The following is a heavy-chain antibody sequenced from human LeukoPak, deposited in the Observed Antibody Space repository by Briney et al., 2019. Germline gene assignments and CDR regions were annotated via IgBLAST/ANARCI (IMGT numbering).Heavy chain of an antibody. J-gene: IGHJ6*02. Sequence: SQTLSLTCAISGDSVYSISVAWNWIRQSPSRGLEWLGRTYYRSKWYYEYAVSVKGRININPDPSKNQFSLQLNSVTPEDTALYYCALARSEYHYGMDVWGQGTTVTVSS. CDR1: GDSVYSISVA. CDR3: ALARSEYHYGMDV. CDR2: TYYRSKWYY. V-gene: IGHV6-1*01.